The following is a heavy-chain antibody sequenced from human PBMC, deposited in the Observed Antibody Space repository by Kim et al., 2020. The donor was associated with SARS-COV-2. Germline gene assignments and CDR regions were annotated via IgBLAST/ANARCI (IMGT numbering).Heavy chain of an antibody. CDR3: AKSLEYYGMDV. CDR2: IYSGGST. CDR1: GFTVSSNY. Sequence: GGSLRLSCAASGFTVSSNYMSWVRQAPGKGLEWVSLIYSGGSTFYADSVKGRITISRHNSKNTLYLKMNSLRGEDTAVYYCAKSLEYYGMDVWRQGTTVTVS. V-gene: IGHV3-53*04. J-gene: IGHJ6*02.